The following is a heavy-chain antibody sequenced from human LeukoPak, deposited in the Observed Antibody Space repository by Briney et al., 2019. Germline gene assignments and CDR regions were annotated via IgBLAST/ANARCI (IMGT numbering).Heavy chain of an antibody. CDR1: GGTFSSYA. J-gene: IGHJ6*02. D-gene: IGHD3-10*01. V-gene: IGHV1-69*13. CDR3: ARGRKAMVRGVISYGMDV. CDR2: IIPIFGTA. Sequence: SVKVSCKASGGTFSSYAISWVRQAPGQGLEWMGGIIPIFGTANYAQKFQGRVTITADESTSTAYMELSSPRSEDTAVYYCARGRKAMVRGVISYGMDVWGQGTTVTVSS.